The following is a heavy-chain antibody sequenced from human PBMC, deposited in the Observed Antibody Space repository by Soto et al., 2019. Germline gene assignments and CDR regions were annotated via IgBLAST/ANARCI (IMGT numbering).Heavy chain of an antibody. D-gene: IGHD3-10*01. CDR3: ARELRTTMVRGGFDP. CDR2: IYYSGST. CDR1: GGSISSGGYY. Sequence: QVQLQESGPGLVKPSQTLSLTCTVSGGSISSGGYYWSWIRQHPGKGLEWIGYIYYSGSTYYNPSLKSRVTISVDTSKNQFSLKLSSVTAADTAVYDCARELRTTMVRGGFDPWGQGTLVTVSS. J-gene: IGHJ5*02. V-gene: IGHV4-31*03.